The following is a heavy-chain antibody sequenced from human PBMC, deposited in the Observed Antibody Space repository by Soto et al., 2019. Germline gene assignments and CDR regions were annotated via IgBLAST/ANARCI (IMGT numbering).Heavy chain of an antibody. CDR2: IKFDGSST. Sequence: EVQLVESGGGLVQPGGSLRLSCAASGFALSTYWMHWVRQAPGKGLLWVARIKFDGSSTHSADPVKGRFIISRDDAKNTLYLQTNGLRVDDTAVYYCARGAKNIYDMDVWGQGTTVTVSS. V-gene: IGHV3-74*02. CDR1: GFALSTYW. CDR3: ARGAKNIYDMDV. J-gene: IGHJ6*02.